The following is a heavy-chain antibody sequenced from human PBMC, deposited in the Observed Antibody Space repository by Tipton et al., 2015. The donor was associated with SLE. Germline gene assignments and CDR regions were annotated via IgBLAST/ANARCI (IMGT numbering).Heavy chain of an antibody. CDR2: ISSSGSTI. D-gene: IGHD4/OR15-4a*01. CDR3: ARESAGVPTRN. Sequence: SLRLSCAASGFTFSSYEMNWVRQAPGKGLEWVSYISSSGSTIYYADSVKGRFTISRDNAKNSLFLQMNTLRAEDTAVYYCARESAGVPTRNWGQGTLVTVSS. CDR1: GFTFSSYE. V-gene: IGHV3-48*03. J-gene: IGHJ4*02.